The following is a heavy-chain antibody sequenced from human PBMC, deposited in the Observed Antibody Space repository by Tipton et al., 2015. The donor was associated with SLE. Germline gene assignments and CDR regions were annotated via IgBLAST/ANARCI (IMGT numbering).Heavy chain of an antibody. CDR1: GGSISSHY. V-gene: IGHV4-59*11. Sequence: TLSLTCTVSGGSISSHYWSWIRQPPGKGLEWIGYIYSSGSGNYNPSLKSRVTISVDTSKNQFSLKLSSVSAADTAVYYCARSDYYDSSGYYSYAFDIWGQGTMVTVSS. J-gene: IGHJ3*02. D-gene: IGHD3-22*01. CDR3: ARSDYYDSSGYYSYAFDI. CDR2: IYSSGSG.